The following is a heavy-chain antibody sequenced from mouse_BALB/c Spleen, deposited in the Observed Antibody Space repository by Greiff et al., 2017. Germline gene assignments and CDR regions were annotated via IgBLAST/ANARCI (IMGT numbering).Heavy chain of an antibody. CDR2: ISYSGST. D-gene: IGHD1-1*01. CDR3: ARDYYGCSFFAY. J-gene: IGHJ3*01. CDR1: GDSITSGY. V-gene: IGHV3-8*02. Sequence: DVQLQESGPSLVKPSQTLSLTCSATGDSITSGYWNWVRKFPGNKLEYMGYISYSGSTYYYPSLKSRISITRDTSKTQYYLQLNSVTTEDTATYYCARDYYGCSFFAYWGQGTLVTVSA.